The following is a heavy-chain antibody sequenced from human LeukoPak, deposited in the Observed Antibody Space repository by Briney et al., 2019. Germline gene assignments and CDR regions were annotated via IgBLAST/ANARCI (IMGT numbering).Heavy chain of an antibody. Sequence: GGSLRLSCAASGFTFSNAWMSWVRQAPGKGLEWVANIKQDGSEKYYVDSVKGRFTISRDNAKNSLYLQMNSLRAEDTAVYYCARDRRGSSWYVHDAFDIWGQGTMVTVSS. V-gene: IGHV3-7*04. J-gene: IGHJ3*02. CDR2: IKQDGSEK. CDR1: GFTFSNAW. CDR3: ARDRRGSSWYVHDAFDI. D-gene: IGHD6-13*01.